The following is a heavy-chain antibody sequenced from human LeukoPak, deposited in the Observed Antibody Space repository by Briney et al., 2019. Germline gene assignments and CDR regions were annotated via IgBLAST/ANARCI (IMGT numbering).Heavy chain of an antibody. D-gene: IGHD6-19*01. Sequence: GGSLRLSCAASGFTFSDYYVSWIRQAPGKGLEWVSYISGSGTTIYYADPVKGRFTISRDNAQNSLYLQMNSLRAEDTAVYYCARRSSGYYYGMDVWGQGTTVTVSS. CDR1: GFTFSDYY. V-gene: IGHV3-11*01. CDR2: ISGSGTTI. CDR3: ARRSSGYYYGMDV. J-gene: IGHJ6*02.